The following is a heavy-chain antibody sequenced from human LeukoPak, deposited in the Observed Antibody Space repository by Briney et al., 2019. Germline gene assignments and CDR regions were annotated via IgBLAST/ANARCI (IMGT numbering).Heavy chain of an antibody. D-gene: IGHD1-26*01. J-gene: IGHJ4*02. CDR1: GGSISSSSYY. CDR2: IYYTGST. V-gene: IGHV4-39*01. CDR3: ASDRSGSFDY. Sequence: SETLSLTCTVSGGSISSSSYYWVWIRQPPGKGLEWIGNIYYTGSTSYNPSLKSRVTISVDTSNNQFSLKLSSVTAADTAVYYCASDRSGSFDYWGQGTLVTVSS.